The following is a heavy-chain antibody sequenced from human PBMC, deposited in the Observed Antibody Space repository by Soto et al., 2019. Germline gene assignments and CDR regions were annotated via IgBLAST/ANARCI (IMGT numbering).Heavy chain of an antibody. CDR1: GFTFSSYG. CDR2: ISYDGSNK. D-gene: IGHD3-10*01. Sequence: GGSLRLSCAASGFTFSSYGMHWVRQAPGKGLEWVAVISYDGSNKYYAESVKGRFTISRDNSKNKLYLQMNSLRAEDTAVYYCAKRVGDTGRAFDIWGQGTMVTVSS. CDR3: AKRVGDTGRAFDI. J-gene: IGHJ3*02. V-gene: IGHV3-30*18.